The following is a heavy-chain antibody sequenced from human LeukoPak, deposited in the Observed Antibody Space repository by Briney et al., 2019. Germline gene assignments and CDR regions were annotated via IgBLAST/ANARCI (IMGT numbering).Heavy chain of an antibody. CDR3: ASLYNWNDVLDY. V-gene: IGHV3-48*03. CDR2: ISSSGSTI. CDR1: GFTFSSYE. J-gene: IGHJ4*02. Sequence: GGSLRLSCAASGFTFSSYEMNWARQAPGKGLEWVSYISSSGSTIYYADSVKGRFTISRDNAKNSLYLQMNSLRAEDTAVYYCASLYNWNDVLDYWGQGTLVTVSS. D-gene: IGHD1-1*01.